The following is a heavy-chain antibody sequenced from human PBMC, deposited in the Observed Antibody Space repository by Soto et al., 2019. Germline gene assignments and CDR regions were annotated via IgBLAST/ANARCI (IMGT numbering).Heavy chain of an antibody. CDR2: INAGNGNT. V-gene: IGHV1-3*01. CDR1: GYTFTSYA. CDR3: ARDKCISTSCLFGVHYGMDV. D-gene: IGHD2-2*01. Sequence: ASVKVSCKASGYTFTSYAMHWVRQAPGQRLEWMGWINAGNGNTKYSQKFQGRFTISRDNAKNSLYLQMNSLRDEDTAVYYCARDKCISTSCLFGVHYGMDVWGQGTTVTVSS. J-gene: IGHJ6*02.